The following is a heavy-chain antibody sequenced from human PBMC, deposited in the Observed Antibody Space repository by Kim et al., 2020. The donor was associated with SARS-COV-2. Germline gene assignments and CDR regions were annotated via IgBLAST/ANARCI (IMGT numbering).Heavy chain of an antibody. D-gene: IGHD3-22*01. Sequence: RFTISRDNAKNSLYLQMNSLRAEDTAVYYCARRGGTWYYYDSSGYYYFDYWGQGTLVTVSS. CDR3: ARRGGTWYYYDSSGYYYFDY. J-gene: IGHJ4*02. V-gene: IGHV3-11*03.